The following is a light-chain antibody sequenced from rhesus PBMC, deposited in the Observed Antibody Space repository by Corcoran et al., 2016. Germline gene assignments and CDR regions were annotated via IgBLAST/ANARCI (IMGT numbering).Light chain of an antibody. CDR2: RAA. V-gene: IGKV1-22*01. J-gene: IGKJ3*01. Sequence: DIQMTQSPSSLSASVGDRVTITCRASQGITNDLAWYQQKPGETPKLLIYRAASLQSGVPSRFRGSGSGTDFTLTISSLQPEYFATYYCLQYSSSPFTFGPGTKLDIK. CDR1: QGITND. CDR3: LQYSSSPFT.